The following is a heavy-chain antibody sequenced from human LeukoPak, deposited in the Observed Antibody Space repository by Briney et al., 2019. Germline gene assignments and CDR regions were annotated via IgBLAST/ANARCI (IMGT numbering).Heavy chain of an antibody. CDR3: ARDYCSSTSCLFDY. CDR2: INSNSGDT. Sequence: EASVKVSCKASGYTFTGYHMHWVRQAPGQGLEWMGRINSNSGDTNYAQKFQGRVTMTRDTSISTAYVELSRLRSDDTAVYYCARDYCSSTSCLFDYWGQGTLVTVSS. D-gene: IGHD2-2*01. V-gene: IGHV1-2*06. J-gene: IGHJ4*02. CDR1: GYTFTGYH.